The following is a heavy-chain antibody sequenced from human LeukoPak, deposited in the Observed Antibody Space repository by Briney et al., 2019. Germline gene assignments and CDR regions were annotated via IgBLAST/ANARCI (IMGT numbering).Heavy chain of an antibody. CDR3: VRPRYSSGWYYFDY. V-gene: IGHV4-39*01. Sequence: PSETLSLTCTVSGGSISSSSYYWGWIRQPPGKGLEWIGSIYYSGSTYYNPSLKSRVTISVDTSKNQFSLKLSSVTAADTAVYYCVRPRYSSGWYYFDYWGQGTLVTVSS. J-gene: IGHJ4*02. D-gene: IGHD6-19*01. CDR1: GGSISSSSYY. CDR2: IYYSGST.